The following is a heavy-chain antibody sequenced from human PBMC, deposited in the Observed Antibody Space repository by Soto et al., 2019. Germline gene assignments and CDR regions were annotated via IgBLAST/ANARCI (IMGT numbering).Heavy chain of an antibody. V-gene: IGHV4-34*01. J-gene: IGHJ4*02. CDR1: GGSFSGYY. Sequence: LSLTCAVYGGSFSGYYWSWIRQPPGKGLEWIGEINHSGSTNYNPPLKSRVTISVDTSKNQFSLKLSSVTAADTAVYYCARGPGLGIAAAGTFDYWGQGTLVTVSS. D-gene: IGHD6-13*01. CDR2: INHSGST. CDR3: ARGPGLGIAAAGTFDY.